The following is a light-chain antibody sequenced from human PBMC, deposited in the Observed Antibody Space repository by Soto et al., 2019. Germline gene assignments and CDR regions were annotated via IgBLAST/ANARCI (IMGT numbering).Light chain of an antibody. CDR1: QSLDSGY. Sequence: ESVLTQSPGTLSLSPGDTATLSCRASQSLDSGYLIWYQQKPDQAPRLLIYGASSRATGIPDRFRGSGSGTDFTLTISRLEPEDFAVYYCQQYGNPLTFGGGTKVEIK. CDR2: GAS. CDR3: QQYGNPLT. J-gene: IGKJ4*01. V-gene: IGKV3-20*01.